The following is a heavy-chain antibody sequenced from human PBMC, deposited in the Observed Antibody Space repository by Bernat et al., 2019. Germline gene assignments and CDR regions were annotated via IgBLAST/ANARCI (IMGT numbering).Heavy chain of an antibody. D-gene: IGHD3-3*01. V-gene: IGHV4-39*01. J-gene: IGHJ5*02. Sequence: QLQLQESGPGLVKPSETLSLTCTVSGGSISSSSYYWGWIRQPPGKGLEWIGSIYYSGSTYYNPSLKSRVTISVDTSKNQFSLKLSSVTAADTAVYYCAGITIFGVVPRQSEGSGWFDPWGQGTLVTVSS. CDR2: IYYSGST. CDR3: AGITIFGVVPRQSEGSGWFDP. CDR1: GGSISSSSYY.